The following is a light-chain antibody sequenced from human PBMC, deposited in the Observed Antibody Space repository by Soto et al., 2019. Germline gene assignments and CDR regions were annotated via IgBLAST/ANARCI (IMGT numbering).Light chain of an antibody. V-gene: IGKV1-9*01. CDR1: QGISSY. CDR2: AAS. Sequence: DIQLTQSPSFLSASVGDRVTITCRASQGISSYLAWYQQKPGKAPKLLIYAASILQSGVPSRFSGSGSGTEFDLSIRSLQPEDFATYYCQQLNSYPRTFGRGTDVEIK. J-gene: IGKJ1*01. CDR3: QQLNSYPRT.